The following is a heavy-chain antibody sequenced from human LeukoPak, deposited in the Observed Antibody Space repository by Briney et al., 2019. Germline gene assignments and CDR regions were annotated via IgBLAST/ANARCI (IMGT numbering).Heavy chain of an antibody. CDR3: ARGRQDVTMIVVVMTAVSYYLDV. Sequence: PSETLSLTCAVYGGSFSGYYWTWIRQTPEKGLEWIGEMNPSGSTSYNPSLKSRVTISVDTSTNQFSLKLSSVTAADTAVYYCARGRQDVTMIVVVMTAVSYYLDVWGKGTTVTVS. D-gene: IGHD3-22*01. J-gene: IGHJ6*03. CDR1: GGSFSGYY. CDR2: MNPSGST. V-gene: IGHV4-34*01.